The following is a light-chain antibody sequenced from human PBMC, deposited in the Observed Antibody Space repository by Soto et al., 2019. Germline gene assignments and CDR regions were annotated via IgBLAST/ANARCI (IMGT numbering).Light chain of an antibody. CDR2: TAS. CDR3: QQYNTYST. Sequence: DIQMTQSPSTLSASVGDRVTITCRASQYISSWLAWYQQKPGKAPKLLIYTASSLESGVPSRFSGSGSGTEFTLTISCLQPDDFATYYCQQYNTYSTFGQGTKVEIK. CDR1: QYISSW. V-gene: IGKV1-5*03. J-gene: IGKJ1*01.